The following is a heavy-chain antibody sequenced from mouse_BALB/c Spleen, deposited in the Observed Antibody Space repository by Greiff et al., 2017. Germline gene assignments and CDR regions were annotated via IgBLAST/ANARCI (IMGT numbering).Heavy chain of an antibody. D-gene: IGHD2-3*01. CDR2: ISYSGST. Sequence: EVHLVESGPSLVKPSQTLSLTCSVTGDSITSGYWNWIRKFPGNKLEYMGYISYSGSTYYNPSLKSRISITRDTSKNQYYLQLNSVTTEDTATYYCATGGDGYYDVFAYWGQGTLVTVSA. J-gene: IGHJ3*01. CDR3: ATGGDGYYDVFAY. CDR1: GDSITSGY. V-gene: IGHV3-8*02.